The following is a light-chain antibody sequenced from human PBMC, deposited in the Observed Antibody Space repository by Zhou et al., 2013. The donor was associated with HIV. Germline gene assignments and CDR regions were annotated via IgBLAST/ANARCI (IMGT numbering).Light chain of an antibody. J-gene: IGKJ5*01. V-gene: IGKV3-11*01. CDR1: QSVNNF. CDR3: QQRDNWPIT. CDR2: DAY. Sequence: EIVLTQSPATLSLSPGERATLSCRASQSVNNFLVWYQQKPGQAPRLLIHDAYSRAAGIPARFSGSGFGTAFTLTISSLEPEDSAVYYCQQRDNWPITFGQGTRLEI.